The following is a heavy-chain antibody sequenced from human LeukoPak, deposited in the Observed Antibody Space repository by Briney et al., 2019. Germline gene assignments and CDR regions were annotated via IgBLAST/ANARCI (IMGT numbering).Heavy chain of an antibody. Sequence: SETLSLTCTVSGGSITSSSYYWGWIRQPPGKGLEWIGSIYYSGSTYYNPSLKSRVTISVDTSKSQFSLKLSSVTDPDTAVYYCARRYKRVSGVVSGTVDYWGQGTLVTVSS. CDR1: GGSITSSSYY. V-gene: IGHV4-39*01. J-gene: IGHJ4*02. D-gene: IGHD3-3*01. CDR3: ARRYKRVSGVVSGTVDY. CDR2: IYYSGST.